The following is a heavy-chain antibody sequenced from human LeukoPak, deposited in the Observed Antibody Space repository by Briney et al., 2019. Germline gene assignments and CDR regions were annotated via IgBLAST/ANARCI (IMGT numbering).Heavy chain of an antibody. D-gene: IGHD6-6*01. Sequence: SETLSLTCTVSGVSINSHCWSWIRQPPGQGLEWIGSIHERGSTFYNPSLKSRVTISIDTSKNQFSLNVNSVTAADTAVYYCARASRPSNSWFDPWGQGTVVTVSS. CDR1: GVSINSHC. CDR2: IHERGST. J-gene: IGHJ5*02. V-gene: IGHV4-59*08. CDR3: ARASRPSNSWFDP.